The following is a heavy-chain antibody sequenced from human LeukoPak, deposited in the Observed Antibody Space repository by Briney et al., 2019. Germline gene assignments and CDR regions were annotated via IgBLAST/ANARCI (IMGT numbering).Heavy chain of an antibody. CDR1: GYTLTELS. CDR2: FDPEDGET. J-gene: IGHJ6*02. V-gene: IGHV1-24*01. CDR3: ATAGYDILTGYSYYGMDV. D-gene: IGHD3-9*01. Sequence: ASVKVSCKVSGYTLTELSMHWVRQAPGKGLEWTGGFDPEDGETIYAQKFQGRVTMTEDTSTDTAYMELSSLRSEDTAVYYCATAGYDILTGYSYYGMDVWGQGTTVTVSS.